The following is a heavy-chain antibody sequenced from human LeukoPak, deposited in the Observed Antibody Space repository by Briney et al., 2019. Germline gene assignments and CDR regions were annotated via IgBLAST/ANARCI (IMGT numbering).Heavy chain of an antibody. Sequence: PSETLSLACTVSGASISAFHWTWFRQPAGKGLECIGLIYSSGSTLFTPSLKSRVAMSVDLTKNQLSLKLTSVTAADTAMYYCARKDGDYWGRGTLVTVSS. J-gene: IGHJ4*02. CDR3: ARKDGDY. CDR1: GASISAFH. CDR2: IYSSGST. V-gene: IGHV4-4*07.